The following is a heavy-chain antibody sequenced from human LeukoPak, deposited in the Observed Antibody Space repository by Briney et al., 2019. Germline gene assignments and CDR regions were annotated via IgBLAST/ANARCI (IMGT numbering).Heavy chain of an antibody. CDR1: RFTFSSYA. J-gene: IGHJ4*02. Sequence: GGSLRLSCVASRFTFSSYAMSWVRQAPGKGLEWVSAISGSGGTTYYADSVKSRFTVSRDNSKNTLYLQMNSLRAEDTAVYYCAKAAGKSIAAAGTRPIDYWGQGTLVTVSS. D-gene: IGHD6-13*01. CDR2: ISGSGGTT. V-gene: IGHV3-23*01. CDR3: AKAAGKSIAAAGTRPIDY.